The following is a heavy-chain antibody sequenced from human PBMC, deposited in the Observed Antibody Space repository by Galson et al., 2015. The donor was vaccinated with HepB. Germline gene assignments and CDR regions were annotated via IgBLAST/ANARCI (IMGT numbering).Heavy chain of an antibody. J-gene: IGHJ4*02. D-gene: IGHD6-13*01. CDR1: GFTFSSYA. Sequence: SLRLSCAASGFTFSSYAMSWVRQAPGKGLEWVPAISGSGGSTYYADSVKGRFTISRDNSKNTLYLQMNSLRAEDTAVYYCAKGPGIAAAGTRGLDYWGQGTLVTVSS. CDR3: AKGPGIAAAGTRGLDY. CDR2: ISGSGGST. V-gene: IGHV3-23*01.